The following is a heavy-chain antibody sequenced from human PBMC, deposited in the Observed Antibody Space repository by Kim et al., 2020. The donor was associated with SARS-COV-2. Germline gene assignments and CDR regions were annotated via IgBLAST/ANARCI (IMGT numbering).Heavy chain of an antibody. Sequence: GGSLRLSCAASGFTFISHWMHWVRQAPGKGLVWVARSNSDGRSTTYADSVKGRFTISKDNAKSTLHLQMDSLRAEDTAVYYCARDPYSSGWYHPYGLDVWGQGNTVVVSS. CDR1: GFTFISHW. J-gene: IGHJ6*01. CDR2: SNSDGRST. D-gene: IGHD6-19*01. V-gene: IGHV3-74*01. CDR3: ARDPYSSGWYHPYGLDV.